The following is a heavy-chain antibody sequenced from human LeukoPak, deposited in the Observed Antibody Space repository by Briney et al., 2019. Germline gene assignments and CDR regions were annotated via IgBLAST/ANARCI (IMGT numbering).Heavy chain of an antibody. Sequence: HPGGSLRLSCAASGFTFSSYWMHWVRQAPGKGLVWVSRINSDGSSTSYADSVKGRFTISRDNSKNTLYLQMNSLRAEDTAVYYCARGWQTGEAFFDLWGRGTLVTVSS. V-gene: IGHV3-74*01. CDR2: INSDGSST. D-gene: IGHD7-27*01. CDR1: GFTFSSYW. CDR3: ARGWQTGEAFFDL. J-gene: IGHJ2*01.